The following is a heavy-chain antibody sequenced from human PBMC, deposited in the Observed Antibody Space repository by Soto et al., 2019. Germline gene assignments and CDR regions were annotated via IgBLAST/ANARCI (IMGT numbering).Heavy chain of an antibody. Sequence: SETLSLTCAVSGGSISSSNWWSWVRQPPGKGLEWIGEIYHSGSTNYNPSLKSRVTISVDKSKNQFSLKLSSVTAAYTAVYYCAKDREQWGAFDIWGQGTMVTVSS. CDR1: GGSISSSNW. CDR3: AKDREQWGAFDI. CDR2: IYHSGST. J-gene: IGHJ3*02. V-gene: IGHV4-4*02. D-gene: IGHD2-8*01.